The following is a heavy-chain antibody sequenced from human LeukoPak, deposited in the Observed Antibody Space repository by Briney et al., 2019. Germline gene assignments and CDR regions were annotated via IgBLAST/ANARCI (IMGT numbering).Heavy chain of an antibody. V-gene: IGHV1-46*01. CDR1: GYTLTTYY. CDR2: IDPSGGST. CDR3: ARLSQQTFDI. Sequence: GASVKVPCKASGYTLTTYYMHWVRQAPGQGLEWMGIIDPSGGSTSYAQKFQGRVTMTRDTSTSTVYMELSSLRSDDTAVYYCARLSQQTFDIWGQGTLVTVSS. J-gene: IGHJ3*02.